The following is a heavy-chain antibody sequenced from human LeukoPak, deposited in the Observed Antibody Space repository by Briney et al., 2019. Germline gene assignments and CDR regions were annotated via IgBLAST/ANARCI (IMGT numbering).Heavy chain of an antibody. D-gene: IGHD1-26*01. CDR1: GFTFSSYA. V-gene: IGHV3-23*01. CDR3: AKTRSPSGSYSYYYYYYGMDV. CDR2: ISGSGGST. J-gene: IGHJ6*02. Sequence: PGGSLRLSCAASGFTFSSYAMSWVRQAPGKGLEWVSAISGSGGSTYYADSVKGRFTISRDNSKNTLYLQMNSLRAEDTAVYYCAKTRSPSGSYSYYYYYYGMDVWGQGTTVTVSS.